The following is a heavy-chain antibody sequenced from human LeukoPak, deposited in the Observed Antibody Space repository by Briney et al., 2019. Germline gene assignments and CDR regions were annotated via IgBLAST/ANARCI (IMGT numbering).Heavy chain of an antibody. J-gene: IGHJ1*01. D-gene: IGHD2-2*01. CDR3: ATYSSSNGREFQY. CDR1: GFTFSDYY. CDR2: IQQHGSET. V-gene: IGHV3-7*01. Sequence: PGGSLRLSCAASGFTFSDYYMSWIRQAPGKGLEWVANIQQHGSETYYGDSVKGRFTISRDNAKNSLYPQMNSLRAEDTAVYYCATYSSSNGREFQYWGQGTLVTVSS.